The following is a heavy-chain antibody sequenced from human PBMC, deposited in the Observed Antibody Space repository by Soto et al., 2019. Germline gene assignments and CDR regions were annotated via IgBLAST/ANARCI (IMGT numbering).Heavy chain of an antibody. V-gene: IGHV3-48*04. CDR1: GFTFSSYW. D-gene: IGHD3-22*01. J-gene: IGHJ4*02. CDR3: ARSHLYYDSSGYPDY. CDR2: ISSSGSTI. Sequence: GSLRLSCAASGFTFSSYWMSWVRQAPGKGLEWVSYISSSGSTIYYADSVKGRFTISRDNAKNSLYLQMNSLRAEDTAVYYCARSHLYYDSSGYPDYWGQGTLVTVSS.